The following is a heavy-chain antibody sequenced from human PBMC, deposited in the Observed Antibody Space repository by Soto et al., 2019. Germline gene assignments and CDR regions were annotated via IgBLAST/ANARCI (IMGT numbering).Heavy chain of an antibody. J-gene: IGHJ3*02. CDR3: ARGPYYDFWSGPNHNYAFDI. D-gene: IGHD3-3*01. CDR1: GYTFTSYY. CDR2: INPSGGST. V-gene: IGHV1-46*01. Sequence: AASVKVSCKASGYTFTSYYMHWVRQAPGQGLEWMGIINPSGGSTSYAQKFQGRVTMTRDTSTSTVYMELSSLRSEDTAVYYCARGPYYDFWSGPNHNYAFDIWGQGTMVTVSS.